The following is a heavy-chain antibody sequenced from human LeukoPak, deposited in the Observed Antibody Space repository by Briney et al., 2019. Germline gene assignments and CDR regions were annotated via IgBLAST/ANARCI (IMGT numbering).Heavy chain of an antibody. CDR3: ARDRSAVARAYDI. J-gene: IGHJ3*02. CDR1: GFTVSSNY. V-gene: IGHV3-53*01. D-gene: IGHD6-19*01. CDR2: IYSGVST. Sequence: EPGGSLRLSCAASGFTVSSNYMSWVRQAPGKGLEWVSVIYSGVSTYYTDSVKGRFTISRDNSKNTVFLQMNSLRAEDTAVYYCARDRSAVARAYDIWGQGTMVTVSS.